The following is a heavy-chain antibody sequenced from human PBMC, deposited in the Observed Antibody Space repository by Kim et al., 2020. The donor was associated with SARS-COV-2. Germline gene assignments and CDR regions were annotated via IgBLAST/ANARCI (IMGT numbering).Heavy chain of an antibody. CDR1: GDSINNSIYY. J-gene: IGHJ4*01. Sequence: SETPSLTCTVSGDSINNSIYYWGWIRQPPGKGLEWIGTIYYSGSTYYNPSLKSRVTISVDTSKNQFSLKLTSVTAADTAVYYCARGFQMLATSYYFDYWG. V-gene: IGHV4-39*07. CDR3: ARGFQMLATSYYFDY. D-gene: IGHD5-12*01. CDR2: IYYSGST.